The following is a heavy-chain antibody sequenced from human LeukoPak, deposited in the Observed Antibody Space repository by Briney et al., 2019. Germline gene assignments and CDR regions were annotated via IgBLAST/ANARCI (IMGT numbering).Heavy chain of an antibody. Sequence: ETLSLTCTVSGGSISSSSYYWGWIRQPPGKGLEWIGSIYYSGSTYYNPSLKSRVTISVDTSKNQFSLKLSSVTAADTAVYYCARHGGQWLVPVDYWGQGTLVTVSS. D-gene: IGHD6-19*01. CDR2: IYYSGST. CDR1: GGSISSSSYY. CDR3: ARHGGQWLVPVDY. V-gene: IGHV4-39*01. J-gene: IGHJ4*02.